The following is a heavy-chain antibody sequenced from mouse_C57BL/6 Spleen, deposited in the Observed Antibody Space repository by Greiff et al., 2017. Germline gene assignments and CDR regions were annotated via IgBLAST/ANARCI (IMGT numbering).Heavy chain of an antibody. CDR2: IYPGSGNT. CDR3: ARGYDDYAMDD. V-gene: IGHV1-76*01. CDR1: GYTFTDYY. D-gene: IGHD2-3*01. Sequence: VQLQQSGAELVRPGASVKLSCKASGYTFTDYYINWVKQRPGQGLEWIARIYPGSGNTYYNEKFKGKATLTAEKSSSTAYMQLSSLTSEDSAVCFCARGYDDYAMDDWGQGTSVTVSS. J-gene: IGHJ4*01.